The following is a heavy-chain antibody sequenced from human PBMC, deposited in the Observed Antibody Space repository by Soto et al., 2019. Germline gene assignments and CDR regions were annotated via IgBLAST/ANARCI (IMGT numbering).Heavy chain of an antibody. CDR3: ARAAITYYYDRSGYSAAFDL. J-gene: IGHJ3*01. CDR2: ISSSSSTI. Sequence: SVGSLRLSCAASGFTFSSYSMNWVRQAPGKGLEWVSYISSSSSTIYYADSVKGRFTISRDNAKNSLYLQMNSLRAEDTAVYYCARAAITYYYDRSGYSAAFDLWGQGTMVTVSS. CDR1: GFTFSSYS. D-gene: IGHD3-22*01. V-gene: IGHV3-48*01.